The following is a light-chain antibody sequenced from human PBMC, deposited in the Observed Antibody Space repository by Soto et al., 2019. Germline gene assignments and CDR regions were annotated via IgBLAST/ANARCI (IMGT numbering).Light chain of an antibody. Sequence: EIVMTQSPATLSVSAGEIATLSCGASQSVSSNLAWYQQKPGQAPRLLIHGASTGGTGIPARFRGSVSGTEFTLTISSLQPEDFAVYYCQQYNDWHLTFGGGTKVDIK. V-gene: IGKV3-15*01. CDR2: GAS. J-gene: IGKJ4*01. CDR1: QSVSSN. CDR3: QQYNDWHLT.